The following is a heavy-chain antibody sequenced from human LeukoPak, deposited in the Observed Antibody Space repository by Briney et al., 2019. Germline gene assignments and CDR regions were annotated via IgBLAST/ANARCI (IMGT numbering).Heavy chain of an antibody. CDR1: GYTFTGYY. J-gene: IGHJ4*02. D-gene: IGHD3-10*01. Sequence: ASVKVSCKASGYTFTGYYMHWVRQAPGQGLEWMGWINPNSGDTNHAQKFQGRVTMTRDTSISTAYMELSRLRSDDTAVYYCARGRITMVRGVSPIDYWGQGTLVTVSS. V-gene: IGHV1-2*02. CDR3: ARGRITMVRGVSPIDY. CDR2: INPNSGDT.